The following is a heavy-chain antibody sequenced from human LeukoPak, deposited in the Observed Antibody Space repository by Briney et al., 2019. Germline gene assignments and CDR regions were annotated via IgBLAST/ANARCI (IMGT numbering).Heavy chain of an antibody. CDR3: ARGPSLYYYYYGMDV. J-gene: IGHJ6*04. CDR1: GFTFSSYA. CDR2: ISSSGSTI. Sequence: GGSLRLSCAASGFTFSSYAMSWVRQAPGKGLEWVSYISSSGSTIYYADSVKGRFTISRDNAKNSLYLQMNSLRAEDTAVYYCARGPSLYYYYYGMDVWGRGTTVTVSS. V-gene: IGHV3-48*03.